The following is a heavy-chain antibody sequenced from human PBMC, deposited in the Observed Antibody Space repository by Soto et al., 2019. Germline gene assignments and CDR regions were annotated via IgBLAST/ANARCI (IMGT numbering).Heavy chain of an antibody. J-gene: IGHJ4*02. Sequence: GXSXKVSFKASGYSXSRFAINLVRLAPGQGLEWMGWINAGAGGTKYSQSFQVRVTITRDTSATTAYMDMYSLTSEDKAMYFCARERGNSGTYDYWGQGTLVTVSS. V-gene: IGHV1-3*01. CDR1: GYSXSRFA. D-gene: IGHD1-1*01. CDR2: INAGAGGT. CDR3: ARERGNSGTYDY.